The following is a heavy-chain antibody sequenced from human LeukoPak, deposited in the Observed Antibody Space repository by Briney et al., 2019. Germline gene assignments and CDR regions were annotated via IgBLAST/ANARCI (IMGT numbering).Heavy chain of an antibody. J-gene: IGHJ3*02. CDR1: GYTFTGYY. CDR2: INPNSGGT. CDR3: ARDRGVVVPAADDAFDI. Sequence: ASVKVSCKASGYTFTGYYMHWVRQAPGQGLEWMGWINPNSGGTNYAQKFQGGVTMTRDTSISTAYMELSRLRSDDTAVYYCARDRGVVVPAADDAFDIWGQGTMVTVSS. D-gene: IGHD2-2*01. V-gene: IGHV1-2*02.